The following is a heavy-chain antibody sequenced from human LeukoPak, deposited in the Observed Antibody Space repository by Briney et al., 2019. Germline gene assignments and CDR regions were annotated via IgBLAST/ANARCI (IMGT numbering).Heavy chain of an antibody. Sequence: GGSLRLSCAASGITLSDYWMHWVRQAPGQGLMWVSRINSDGSSTTYADPVRGRFTISRDSARNTLYLQMDSLRVEDTAVYYCCAAKPDSDYWGQGTLVSVSS. V-gene: IGHV3-74*01. CDR1: GITLSDYW. D-gene: IGHD1-14*01. J-gene: IGHJ4*02. CDR3: CAAKPDSDY. CDR2: INSDGSST.